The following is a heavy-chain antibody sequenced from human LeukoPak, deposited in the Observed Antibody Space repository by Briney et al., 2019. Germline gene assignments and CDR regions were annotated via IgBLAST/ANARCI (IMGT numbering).Heavy chain of an antibody. CDR2: ISGGGGST. D-gene: IGHD2-2*01. CDR3: AKGGYCSSTSCYVGWFDP. J-gene: IGHJ5*02. CDR1: GFTFSSYV. Sequence: PGGSLRLSCVASGFTFSSYVMNWVRQAPGKGLEWVSVISGGGGSTYYADSVKGRFTISRDNSKNTLFLQMNSLRAEDTAVYYCAKGGYCSSTSCYVGWFDPWGQGTLVTVSS. V-gene: IGHV3-23*01.